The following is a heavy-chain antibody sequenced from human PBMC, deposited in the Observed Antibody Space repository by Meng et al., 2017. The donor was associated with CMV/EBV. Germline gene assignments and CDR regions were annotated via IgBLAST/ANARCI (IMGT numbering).Heavy chain of an antibody. CDR3: AGVGVGESFDY. D-gene: IGHD3-10*01. J-gene: IGHJ4*02. Sequence: AEILSPSCTVSGGSISSYYWSWIRQPPGKGLEWIGYIYYSGSTNYNPSLKSRVTISVDTSKNQFSLKLSSVTDADTAVYYCAGVGVGESFDYWGQGTLVTVSS. CDR1: GGSISSYY. CDR2: IYYSGST. V-gene: IGHV4-59*01.